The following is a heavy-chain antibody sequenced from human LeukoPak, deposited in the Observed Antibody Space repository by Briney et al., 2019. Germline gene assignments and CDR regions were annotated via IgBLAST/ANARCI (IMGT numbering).Heavy chain of an antibody. CDR1: GFTFSDYY. V-gene: IGHV3-11*01. D-gene: IGHD3-16*02. J-gene: IGHJ5*02. CDR3: ARGPDDYVWGSYRSNWFDP. CDR2: ISSSGSTI. Sequence: GGSLRLSCAASGFTFSDYYMSWIRQAPGKGLEWVSYISSSGSTIYYADSVKGRFTISRDNAKNSLYLQMNSLRAEDTALYHCARGPDDYVWGSYRSNWFDPWGQGTLVTVSS.